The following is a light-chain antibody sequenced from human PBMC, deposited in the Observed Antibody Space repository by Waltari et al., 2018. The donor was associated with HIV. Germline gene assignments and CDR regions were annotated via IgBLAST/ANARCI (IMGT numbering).Light chain of an antibody. CDR3: QTWGMGIVV. V-gene: IGLV4-69*01. J-gene: IGLJ3*02. CDR1: SEHSTFA. CDR2: LNSDGSH. Sequence: QIILTQSPSSSACPGASVKLTRTLRSEHSTFAVAWRTQQPEKGPRYLMKLNSDGSHTKGDGIPDRFSGSSSGAERYLSISSLHSDDEADYYCQTWGMGIVVFGGGTKLTVL.